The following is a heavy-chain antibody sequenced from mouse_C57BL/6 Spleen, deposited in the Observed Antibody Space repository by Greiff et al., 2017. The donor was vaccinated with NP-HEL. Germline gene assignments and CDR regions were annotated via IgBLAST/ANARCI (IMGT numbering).Heavy chain of an antibody. Sequence: EVQLQQSGPELVKPGASVKISCKASGYTFTDYYMNWVKQSHGKSLEWIGDINPNNGGTSYNQKFKGKATLTVDKSSSTAYMELRSLTSEDSAVYYCARSALLFITFDYWGQGTTLTVSS. V-gene: IGHV1-26*01. CDR2: INPNNGGT. D-gene: IGHD1-1*01. CDR3: ARSALLFITFDY. CDR1: GYTFTDYY. J-gene: IGHJ2*01.